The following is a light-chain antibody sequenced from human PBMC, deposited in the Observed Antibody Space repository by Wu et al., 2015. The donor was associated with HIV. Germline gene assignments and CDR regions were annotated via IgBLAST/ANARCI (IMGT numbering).Light chain of an antibody. CDR1: QSVSSSY. CDR3: LQYGSLLI. Sequence: EIVLTQSPGTLSLSPGERATLSCRASQSVSSSYLAWYQQKPGQAPRLLIYGAFSRATGIPDRFSGSGSGTDFTLTISRLEPEDFAVYYCLQYGSLLIFGGGTEVEIK. J-gene: IGKJ4*01. CDR2: GAF. V-gene: IGKV3-20*01.